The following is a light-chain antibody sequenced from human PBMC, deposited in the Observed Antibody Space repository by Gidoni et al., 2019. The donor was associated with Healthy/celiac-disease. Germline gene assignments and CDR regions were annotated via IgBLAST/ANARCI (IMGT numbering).Light chain of an antibody. J-gene: IGKJ4*01. Sequence: DIQMTQSPSSVSASVGDRVTITCRASQGSSSWLAWYQQKPGKAPKLLIYAASSLQSGVPSRLRGSGSGTGFALAISSLQPGDFATYYCQQAHIFPFTFGGGTKVEIK. V-gene: IGKV1-12*01. CDR3: QQAHIFPFT. CDR1: QGSSSW. CDR2: AAS.